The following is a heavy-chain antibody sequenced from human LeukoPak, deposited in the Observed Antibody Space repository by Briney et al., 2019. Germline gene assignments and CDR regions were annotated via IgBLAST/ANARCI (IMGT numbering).Heavy chain of an antibody. V-gene: IGHV1-46*01. J-gene: IGHJ4*02. D-gene: IGHD5-24*01. CDR1: GYTFTNYY. CDR3: ARGMAFDY. CDR2: INPSDGAT. Sequence: GASVTVSCTASGYTFTNYYIHWVRQAPGQGLEWMGIINPSDGATSYAQKFQGRVTMTRDTSTSTVYMELSNLISDDTAVYYCARGMAFDYWGQGTLVTVSS.